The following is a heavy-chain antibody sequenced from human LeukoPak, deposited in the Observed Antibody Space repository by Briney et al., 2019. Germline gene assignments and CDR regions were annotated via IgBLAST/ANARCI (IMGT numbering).Heavy chain of an antibody. CDR3: ARGYCSGGSCYSPSIYGMDV. J-gene: IGHJ6*02. CDR2: INPNSGGT. CDR1: GYTFTGYY. Sequence: ASVKVSCKASGYTFTGYYMRWVRQAPGQGLEWMGWINPNSGGTNYAQKFQGRVTMTRDTSISTAYMELSRLRSDDTAVYYCARGYCSGGSCYSPSIYGMDVWGQGPTVTVSS. V-gene: IGHV1-2*02. D-gene: IGHD2-15*01.